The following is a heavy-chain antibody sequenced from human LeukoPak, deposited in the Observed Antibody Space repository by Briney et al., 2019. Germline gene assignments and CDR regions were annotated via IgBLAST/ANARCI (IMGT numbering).Heavy chain of an antibody. CDR3: ARVGHLAAAGTYDY. V-gene: IGHV4-34*01. CDR2: INHSGST. CDR1: GGSFSGYY. J-gene: IGHJ4*02. Sequence: SETLSLTCAVYGGSFSGYYWSWIRQPPGKGLEWIGEINHSGSTNYNPSLKSRVTISVDTSKNQFSLKLSSVTAADTAVYYCARVGHLAAAGTYDYWGQGTLITVSS. D-gene: IGHD6-13*01.